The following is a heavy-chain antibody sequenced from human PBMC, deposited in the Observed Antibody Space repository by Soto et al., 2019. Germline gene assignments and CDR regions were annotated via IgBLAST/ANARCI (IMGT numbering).Heavy chain of an antibody. J-gene: IGHJ6*02. Sequence: PGGSLRLSCAASGFTFSSYSMNWVRQAPGKGLEWVSSISSSSSYIYYADSVKGRFTISRDNAKNSLYLQMNSLRAEDTAVYYCASSLPYKELHGMDVWGQGTTVTVSS. V-gene: IGHV3-21*01. CDR3: ASSLPYKELHGMDV. CDR1: GFTFSSYS. CDR2: ISSSSSYI. D-gene: IGHD1-7*01.